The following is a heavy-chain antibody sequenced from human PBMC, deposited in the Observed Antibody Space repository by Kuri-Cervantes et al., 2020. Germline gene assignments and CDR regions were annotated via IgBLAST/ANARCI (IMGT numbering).Heavy chain of an antibody. D-gene: IGHD4-17*01. Sequence: SETLSLTCTVSGGSISSYYWSWIRQPPGKGLEWIGYIYYSGSTNYNPSLKSRVTISVDTSKNQFSLKLNSVTAADTAVYYCARGTVTTRGWFDPRGQGTLVTVSS. CDR2: IYYSGST. V-gene: IGHV4-59*01. J-gene: IGHJ5*02. CDR3: ARGTVTTRGWFDP. CDR1: GGSISSYY.